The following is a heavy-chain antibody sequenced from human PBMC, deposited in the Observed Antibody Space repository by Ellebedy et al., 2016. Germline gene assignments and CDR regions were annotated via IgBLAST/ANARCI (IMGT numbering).Heavy chain of an antibody. CDR2: INTGNGDT. J-gene: IGHJ4*02. V-gene: IGHV1-3*04. Sequence: ASVKVSCKVSGYTLTELSMHWVRQAPGQRLEWMGRINTGNGDTKYSQKFQGRVTITTDTSASTAYMELSSLRSEDTAVYYCATERVTGYFGYWGQGTLVTVSS. CDR3: ATERVTGYFGY. CDR1: GYTLTELS. D-gene: IGHD1-14*01.